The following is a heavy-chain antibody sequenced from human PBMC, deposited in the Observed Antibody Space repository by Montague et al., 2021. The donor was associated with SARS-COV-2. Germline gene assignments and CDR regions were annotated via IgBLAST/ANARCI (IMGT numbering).Heavy chain of an antibody. CDR1: GGSITNNIDY. Sequence: SETLSLTCTVSGGSITNNIDYWAWIRQPPGKGLEWIGSIYYTGNTYYXPSLKSRVTISVVTSKNHFTLKLSSVTAAETAVYYCASLKRYFDSSGSPSAFDFWGQGTKVTVSS. CDR2: IYYTGNT. CDR3: ASLKRYFDSSGSPSAFDF. V-gene: IGHV4-39*02. D-gene: IGHD3-22*01. J-gene: IGHJ3*01.